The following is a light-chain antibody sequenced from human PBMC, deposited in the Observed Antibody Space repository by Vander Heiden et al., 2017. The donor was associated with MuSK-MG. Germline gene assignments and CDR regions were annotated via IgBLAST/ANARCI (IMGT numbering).Light chain of an antibody. V-gene: IGLV1-40*01. J-gene: IGLJ2*01. Sequence: QAVLTQPPSVSGAPGQTVTIPCTGSSANLGAGHNVHWYQQLPGTAPRLLIYCNNFRPSGVPGRFSGSKSGTSASLAITGLQAEDEADYFCRSYDNDLSVVVLGGGTKLTVL. CDR2: CNN. CDR1: SANLGAGHN. CDR3: RSYDNDLSVVV.